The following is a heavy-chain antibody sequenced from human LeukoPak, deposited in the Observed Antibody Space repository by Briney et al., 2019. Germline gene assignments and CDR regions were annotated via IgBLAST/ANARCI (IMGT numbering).Heavy chain of an antibody. V-gene: IGHV3-23*01. CDR2: ISGSGDTT. Sequence: AGGSLRPSCAASGFTFSNYAMSWVRQAPGKGLEWVSVISGSGDTTDYADSVKGRFTISRDNSKNTLYLQMNSLRAEDTAVYYCSKLRSSVPAAAYNNWGQGILVTVSS. J-gene: IGHJ4*02. D-gene: IGHD2-2*01. CDR3: SKLRSSVPAAAYNN. CDR1: GFTFSNYA.